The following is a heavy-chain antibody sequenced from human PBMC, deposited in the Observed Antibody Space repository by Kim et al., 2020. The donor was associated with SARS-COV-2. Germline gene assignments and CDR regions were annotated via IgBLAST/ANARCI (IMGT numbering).Heavy chain of an antibody. CDR3: ARSFYYFDY. D-gene: IGHD3-10*01. Sequence: GGSLRLSCAASGFTLSTYTMSWVRQAPGKGLEWVSAISGSGDNAHYADSVEGRFTISRDNSKNTLYLQLNSLRAEDTAVYHCARSFYYFDYWGQGTLVTVSS. CDR1: GFTLSTYT. J-gene: IGHJ4*02. V-gene: IGHV3-23*01. CDR2: ISGSGDNA.